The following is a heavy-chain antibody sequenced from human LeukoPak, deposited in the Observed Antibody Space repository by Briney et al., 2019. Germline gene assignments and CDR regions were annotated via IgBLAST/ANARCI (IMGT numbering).Heavy chain of an antibody. CDR2: IYYSGST. J-gene: IGHJ4*02. CDR3: ARGIRYYYGSGGYFDY. CDR1: GGSISSYY. V-gene: IGHV4-59*06. Sequence: SETLSLTCTVSGGSISSYYWSWIRQHPGKGLEWIGYIYYSGSTYYNPSLKSRVTISVDTSKNQFSLKLSSVTAADTAVYYCARGIRYYYGSGGYFDYWGQGTLVTVSS. D-gene: IGHD3-10*01.